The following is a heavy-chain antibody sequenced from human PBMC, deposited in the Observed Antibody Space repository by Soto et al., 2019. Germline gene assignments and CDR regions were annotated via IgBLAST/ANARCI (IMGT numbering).Heavy chain of an antibody. CDR2: ISNDGSNK. D-gene: IGHD3-10*01. CDR3: AKDRGLLWFGERSHPGDH. Sequence: QVQLVEAGGGVVQPGRSLRLSCTASRFTFSSYGMHWVRQAPGKGLEWVAVISNDGSNKYYADSVKGRFTISRDNSMNTLYLEMNSLSAEDTAVYYCAKDRGLLWFGERSHPGDHWGQGTLVTVSS. CDR1: RFTFSSYG. V-gene: IGHV3-30*18. J-gene: IGHJ4*02.